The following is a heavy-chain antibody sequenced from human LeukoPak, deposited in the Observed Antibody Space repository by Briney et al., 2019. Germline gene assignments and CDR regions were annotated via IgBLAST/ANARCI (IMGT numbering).Heavy chain of an antibody. J-gene: IGHJ4*02. D-gene: IGHD5-24*01. V-gene: IGHV4-59*08. CDR2: IYYSGST. CDR1: GGSISSYY. CDR3: ARGAGAGYNLQPFDY. Sequence: SETLSLTCTVSGGSISSYYWSWIRQPPGKGLEWIGYIYYSGSTKYNPSLGSRVSISVDTSKNQFSLKLSSVTAADTAVYYCARGAGAGYNLQPFDYWGQGTLVTVSS.